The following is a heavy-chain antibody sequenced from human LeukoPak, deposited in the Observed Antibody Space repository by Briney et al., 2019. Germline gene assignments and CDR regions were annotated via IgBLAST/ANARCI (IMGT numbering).Heavy chain of an antibody. CDR3: AIDSWAFYGDYTNWFDP. CDR1: GGSISSYY. V-gene: IGHV4-4*07. J-gene: IGHJ5*02. D-gene: IGHD4-17*01. Sequence: SETLSLTCTVSGGSISSYYWSWIRQPAGKGLEGIGRIYTSGSTNYNPSLKSRVTMSVDTSKNQFSLKLSSVTAADTAVYYCAIDSWAFYGDYTNWFDPWGQGTLVTVSS. CDR2: IYTSGST.